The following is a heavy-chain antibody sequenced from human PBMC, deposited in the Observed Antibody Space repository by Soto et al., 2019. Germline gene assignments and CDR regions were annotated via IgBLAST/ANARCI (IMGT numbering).Heavy chain of an antibody. CDR3: ARGPTGEWLSPFDY. CDR1: GYSFTSFD. Sequence: QVQLVQSGAEVKKPGASVKVSCKASGYSFTSFDINWVRQATGQGPEWMGWMNPITGNRGYAQKFQGRVTMTRNTSITTAYMELSSLRSDDTALYYCARGPTGEWLSPFDYWGQGTLVIVS. CDR2: MNPITGNR. D-gene: IGHD3-3*01. V-gene: IGHV1-8*01. J-gene: IGHJ4*02.